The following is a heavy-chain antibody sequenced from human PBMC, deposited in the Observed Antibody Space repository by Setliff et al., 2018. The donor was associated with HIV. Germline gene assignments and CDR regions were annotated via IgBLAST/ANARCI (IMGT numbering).Heavy chain of an antibody. D-gene: IGHD6-19*01. CDR1: GGSISSYY. V-gene: IGHV4-59*12. Sequence: SETLSLTCTVSGGSISSYYWSWIRQPPGKGLEWIGYIYYSGSTYYNPSLKSRVTISVDTSKNQFSLKLSSVTAADTAVYYCARRSGWSLDYWGQGTLVTVSS. J-gene: IGHJ4*02. CDR3: ARRSGWSLDY. CDR2: IYYSGST.